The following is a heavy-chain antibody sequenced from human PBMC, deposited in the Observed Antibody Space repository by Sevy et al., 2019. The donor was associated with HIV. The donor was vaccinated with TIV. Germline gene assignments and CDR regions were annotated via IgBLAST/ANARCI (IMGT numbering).Heavy chain of an antibody. Sequence: GGSLRLSCAASGFTFTNYWMHWVRQAPGKGLVWVSRVDNDGSGTNYAYSVKGRFTISRDNAKNTVYLQMNSLRAEDTAVYYCTRYMYGIDYWGQGTLVTVSS. D-gene: IGHD2-8*01. J-gene: IGHJ4*02. CDR3: TRYMYGIDY. V-gene: IGHV3-74*01. CDR2: VDNDGSGT. CDR1: GFTFTNYW.